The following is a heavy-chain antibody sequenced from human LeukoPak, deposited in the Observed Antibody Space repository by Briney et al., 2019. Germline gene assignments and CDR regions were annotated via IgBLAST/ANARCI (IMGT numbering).Heavy chain of an antibody. CDR3: AKASTPSTVKTPPPGS. V-gene: IGHV3-23*01. CDR2: ISASGAYT. CDR1: GFTFRDYA. J-gene: IGHJ5*02. D-gene: IGHD4-17*01. Sequence: PGGSLRLSCAASGFTFRDYAMNWVRQAPGKGLEWVSVISASGAYTHYADSVKGRFTISRDESKSTLYLHMNSLGVEDTAVYYCAKASTPSTVKTPPPGSWGQGSLVIVSS.